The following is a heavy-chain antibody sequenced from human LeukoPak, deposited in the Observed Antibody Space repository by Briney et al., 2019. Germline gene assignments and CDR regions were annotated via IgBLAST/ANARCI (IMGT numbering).Heavy chain of an antibody. Sequence: PSETLSLTCTVSGGSISSSSYYWGWIRQPPGKGLEWIGSIYYSGSTYYNPPLKSRVTISVDTSKNQFSLRLSSVTAADTAVYYCARDSDYDSSGYYYGRYFQEWGQGTLVTVSS. D-gene: IGHD3-22*01. CDR2: IYYSGST. J-gene: IGHJ1*01. CDR1: GGSISSSSYY. V-gene: IGHV4-39*07. CDR3: ARDSDYDSSGYYYGRYFQE.